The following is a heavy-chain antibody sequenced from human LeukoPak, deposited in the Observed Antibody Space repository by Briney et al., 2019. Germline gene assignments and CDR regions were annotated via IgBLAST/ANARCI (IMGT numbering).Heavy chain of an antibody. CDR3: ANGGYYDILTGGTHDAFDI. V-gene: IGHV3-30*18. CDR2: ISYDGSNK. CDR1: GFTFSSYG. J-gene: IGHJ3*02. D-gene: IGHD3-9*01. Sequence: GRSLRLSCAASGFTFSSYGMHWVRQAPGKGLEWVAVISYDGSNKYYADSVKGRFTISRDNSKNTLYLQMNSLRAEDTAVYYCANGGYYDILTGGTHDAFDIWGQGTMVTVSS.